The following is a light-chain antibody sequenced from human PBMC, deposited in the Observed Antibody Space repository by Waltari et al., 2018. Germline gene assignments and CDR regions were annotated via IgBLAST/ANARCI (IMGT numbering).Light chain of an antibody. V-gene: IGLV2-14*03. CDR1: SSDVDGFNF. CDR3: SSYTSVNTR. CDR2: DVA. Sequence: QSALTQPASMSGSPGQSITISCTGTSSDVDGFNFVSWYRQYPGKAPKLIIYDVANRPSGVSHRFSGSRSGNTASLTISGLQAEDEADYYCSSYTSVNTRFGGGTKLTVL. J-gene: IGLJ2*01.